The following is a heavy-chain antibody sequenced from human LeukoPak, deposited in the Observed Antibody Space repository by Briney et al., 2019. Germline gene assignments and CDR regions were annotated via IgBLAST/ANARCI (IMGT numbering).Heavy chain of an antibody. D-gene: IGHD4-17*01. CDR2: ISSSSSYI. CDR1: GFTFSSYA. V-gene: IGHV3-21*01. Sequence: PGGSLRLSCAASGFTFSSYAMSWVRQAPGKGLEWVSSISSSSSYIYYADSVKGRFTISRDNAKNSLYLQMNSLRAEDTAVYYCAGGYGDGRVYWGQGTLVTVSS. J-gene: IGHJ4*02. CDR3: AGGYGDGRVY.